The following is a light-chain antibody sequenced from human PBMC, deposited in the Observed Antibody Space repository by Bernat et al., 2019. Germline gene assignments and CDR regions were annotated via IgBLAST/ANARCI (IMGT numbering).Light chain of an antibody. J-gene: IGLJ3*02. CDR3: QSYDNSIWV. Sequence: NFMLTQPHSVSESPGKTVTISCTRSSGTIASSSVQWYQQRPGGAPTPVIHENNQRHTGVPDRFSGSIDSSSNSASLTISGLETEDEADYYCQSYDNSIWVFGGGTRLTVL. CDR1: SGTIASSS. V-gene: IGLV6-57*04. CDR2: ENN.